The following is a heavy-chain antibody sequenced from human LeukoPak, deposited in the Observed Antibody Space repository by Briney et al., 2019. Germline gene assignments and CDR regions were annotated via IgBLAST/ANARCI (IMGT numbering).Heavy chain of an antibody. CDR1: GYTFTSYD. V-gene: IGHV1-8*01. CDR3: ARTTYDYVWGSYRPLHYFDY. CDR2: MNPNSGNT. J-gene: IGHJ4*02. Sequence: ASVKVSCKASGYTFTSYDINWVRQATGQGLEWMGWMNPNSGNTGYAQKFQGRVTMTRNTSISTAYMELSSLRSEDTAVYYCARTTYDYVWGSYRPLHYFDYWGQGTLVTVSS. D-gene: IGHD3-16*02.